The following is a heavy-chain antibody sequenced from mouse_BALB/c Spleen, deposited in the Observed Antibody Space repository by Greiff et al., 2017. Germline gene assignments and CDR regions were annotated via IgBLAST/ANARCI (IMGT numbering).Heavy chain of an antibody. Sequence: QVQLQQPGAELVKPGASVKLSCKASGYTFTSYSMHWVKQRPGQGLEWIGEINPSNGRTNYNEKFKSKATLTVDKSSSTAYMQLSSLTSEDSAVYYCARSAATVVATDYAMDYWGQGTSVTVSS. CDR2: INPSNGRT. CDR1: GYTFTSYS. V-gene: IGHV1S81*02. D-gene: IGHD1-1*01. J-gene: IGHJ4*01. CDR3: ARSAATVVATDYAMDY.